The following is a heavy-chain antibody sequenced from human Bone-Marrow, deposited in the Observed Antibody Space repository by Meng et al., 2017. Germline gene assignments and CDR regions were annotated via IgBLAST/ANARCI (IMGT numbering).Heavy chain of an antibody. CDR1: GYTFTSYG. CDR2: ISAYNGNT. Sequence: VQLVQSGAEVKKPGASVKVSCKASGYTFTSYGISWVRQAPGQGLEWMGWISAYNGNTNYAQKLQGRVTMTRNTSISTAYMELSSLRSEDTAVYYCARSGIQLWLYYWGQGTLVTVSS. CDR3: ARSGIQLWLYY. V-gene: IGHV1-18*01. D-gene: IGHD5-18*01. J-gene: IGHJ4*02.